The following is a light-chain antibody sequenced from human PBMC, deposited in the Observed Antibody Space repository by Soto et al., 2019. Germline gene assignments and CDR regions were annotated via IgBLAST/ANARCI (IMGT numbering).Light chain of an antibody. CDR3: QVWDSSSYVV. CDR2: YNS. Sequence: YELTQPPSVSVAPGETARITCGGNNIGSKSVHWYQHKPGQAPVLVIYYNSDRPSGIPERFSGSNSGNTATRTISRVEAGDEADYYCQVWDSSSYVVFGGGTKLTVL. J-gene: IGLJ2*01. V-gene: IGLV3-21*04. CDR1: NIGSKS.